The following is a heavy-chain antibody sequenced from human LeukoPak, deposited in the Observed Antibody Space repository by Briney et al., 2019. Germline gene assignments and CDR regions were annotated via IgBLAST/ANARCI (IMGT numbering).Heavy chain of an antibody. D-gene: IGHD6-19*01. CDR1: GFTFSSYA. Sequence: PGGSLRLSCAASGFTFSSYAMHWVRQAPGKGLEWVAVISYDGSNKYYADSVKGRFTISRDNSKNTLYLQMNSLRAEDTAVYYCAKERLVRDYFDYWGQGTLVTVSS. V-gene: IGHV3-30*04. CDR2: ISYDGSNK. J-gene: IGHJ4*02. CDR3: AKERLVRDYFDY.